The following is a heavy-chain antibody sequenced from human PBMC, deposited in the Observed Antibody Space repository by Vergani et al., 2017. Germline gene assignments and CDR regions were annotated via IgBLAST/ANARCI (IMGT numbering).Heavy chain of an antibody. J-gene: IGHJ4*02. Sequence: EEKLVESGGGLVQPGRSLRLSCEASGFRFDEYAMHWVRRVPGKGLEWVSGVSWNSETIRYADSVKGRFTISRDNAKSSLYLQLKTLRAEDTGVYYCAKDYNIMGALHYWGQGTLVAVSS. D-gene: IGHD5-12*01. V-gene: IGHV3-9*01. CDR1: GFRFDEYA. CDR2: VSWNSETI. CDR3: AKDYNIMGALHY.